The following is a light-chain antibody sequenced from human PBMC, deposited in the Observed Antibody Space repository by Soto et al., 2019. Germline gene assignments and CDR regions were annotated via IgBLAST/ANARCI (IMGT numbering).Light chain of an antibody. CDR1: NVGSKS. J-gene: IGLJ3*02. V-gene: IGLV3-21*04. CDR2: SDS. Sequence: SYELTQPPSVSVAPGKTARITCGGNNVGSKSVHWYQQKPGQAPVLVIYSDSDRPSAIPERFSGSNSGNTATLTINRVEAGHEADYYCQVWDSGSDHVVFGGGTKLTVL. CDR3: QVWDSGSDHVV.